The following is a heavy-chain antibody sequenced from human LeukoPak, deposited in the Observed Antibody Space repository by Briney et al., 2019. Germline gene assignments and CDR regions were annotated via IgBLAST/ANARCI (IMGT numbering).Heavy chain of an antibody. Sequence: GGSLRLSCAASGFTFSSYEMNWVRQAPGKGLEWVSIISSDGSNKYYADSVKGRFTISRDNARNSLFLQMNSLRAEDTAVYYCARGADNYGYIFDYWGQGTLVTVSS. D-gene: IGHD5-18*01. V-gene: IGHV3-30*04. CDR1: GFTFSSYE. CDR2: ISSDGSNK. CDR3: ARGADNYGYIFDY. J-gene: IGHJ4*02.